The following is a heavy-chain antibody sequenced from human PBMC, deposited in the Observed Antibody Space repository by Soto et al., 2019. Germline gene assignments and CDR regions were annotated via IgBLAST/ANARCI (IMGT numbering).Heavy chain of an antibody. V-gene: IGHV3-9*01. Sequence: EVQLVESGGGLVQPGRSLRLSCAASGFTFDDYAMHWVRQAPGKGLEWVSGISWNSGSIGYADSVKGRFTISRDNAKNSLYLQMNSLRAEDTALYYCAKDKGGWGYCSGGSCHYDAFDIWGQGTMVTVSS. D-gene: IGHD2-15*01. J-gene: IGHJ3*02. CDR2: ISWNSGSI. CDR1: GFTFDDYA. CDR3: AKDKGGWGYCSGGSCHYDAFDI.